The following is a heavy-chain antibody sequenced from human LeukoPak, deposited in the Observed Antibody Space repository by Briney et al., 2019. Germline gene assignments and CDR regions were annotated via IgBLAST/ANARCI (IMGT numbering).Heavy chain of an antibody. D-gene: IGHD6-13*01. J-gene: IGHJ4*02. V-gene: IGHV4-31*03. CDR3: ARDSPRSWFDY. CDR2: IYYSGSA. CDR1: GGSISSGGYY. Sequence: PSQPLSLTCTVSGGSISSGGYYWSWIRQHPGKGLEWIGYIYYSGSAYYNPSLKSRVTISVDTSKNQFSLKLSSVTAADTAVYYCARDSPRSWFDYWGQGTLVTVSS.